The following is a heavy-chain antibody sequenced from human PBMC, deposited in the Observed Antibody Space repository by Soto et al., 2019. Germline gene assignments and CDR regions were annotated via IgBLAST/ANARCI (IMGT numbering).Heavy chain of an antibody. CDR1: GGSISSSSYY. CDR3: ARRRDSYGFVDY. CDR2: IYYSGTT. D-gene: IGHD5-18*01. Sequence: SETLSLTCTVSGGSISSSSYYWGWIRQPPGKGLEWIGSIYYSGTTYYNPPLKSRVTISVDTSKKQFSLKLSSVTAADTAVYYCARRRDSYGFVDYWGQGTLVTVSS. J-gene: IGHJ4*02. V-gene: IGHV4-39*01.